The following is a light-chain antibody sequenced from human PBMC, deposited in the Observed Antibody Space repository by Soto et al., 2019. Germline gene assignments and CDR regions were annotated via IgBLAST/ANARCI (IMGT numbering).Light chain of an antibody. V-gene: IGKV4-1*01. CDR3: QQYHSAPQS. Sequence: DIVMTQSPDSLAVSLGERANINCKSIQMGLYSPNNKNYLAWYQQKPGQPPKLLIYWASTRESGVPDRFSGSVSGTDFTLSISSMKAEDGAFYYCQQYHSAPQSFGQGTKVEIQ. CDR1: QMGLYSPNNKNY. CDR2: WAS. J-gene: IGKJ1*01.